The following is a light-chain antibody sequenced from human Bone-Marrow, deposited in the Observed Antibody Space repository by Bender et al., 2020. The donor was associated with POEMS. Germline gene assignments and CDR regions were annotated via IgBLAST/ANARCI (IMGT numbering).Light chain of an antibody. V-gene: IGLV2-11*01. CDR3: CSYAGSNAPVV. CDR2: DVT. J-gene: IGLJ2*01. CDR1: SSDVGGYNY. Sequence: QSALTQPRSVSGSPRQSVTISCTGSSSDVGGYNYVSWYQHHPGKAPKLMIFDVTKRPSGVPDRFSGSKSGNTASLTISGLQIEDEADYYCCSYAGSNAPVVFGGGTKLTVL.